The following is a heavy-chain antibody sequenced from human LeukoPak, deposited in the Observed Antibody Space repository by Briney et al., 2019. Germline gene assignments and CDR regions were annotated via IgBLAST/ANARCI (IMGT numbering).Heavy chain of an antibody. CDR2: ISSSSSYI. CDR1: GFTFSAYT. V-gene: IGHV3-21*01. Sequence: GGSLRLSCAASGFTFSAYTMTWVRQAPGKGLEWVSSISSSSSYIYYADSVKGRFTISRDNAKNSLYLQMNSLRAEDTAVYYCARDSSSTTPGKLDYWGQGTLVTVSS. J-gene: IGHJ4*02. CDR3: ARDSSSTTPGKLDY. D-gene: IGHD5/OR15-5a*01.